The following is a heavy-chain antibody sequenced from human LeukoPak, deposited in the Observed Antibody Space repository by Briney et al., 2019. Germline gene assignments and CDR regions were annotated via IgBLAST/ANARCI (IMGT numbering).Heavy chain of an antibody. J-gene: IGHJ4*02. D-gene: IGHD3-22*01. CDR1: GYTFTSYY. CDR2: INPSGGST. Sequence: ASVKVSCKASGYTFTSYYMHWVRQAPGQGLEWMGIINPSGGSTSYAQKFQGRVTMTRDTSTSTVYMELSSLRSEDTAVYYCAREFGGYYDSSGYHDIDYWGQGTLVTVSP. V-gene: IGHV1-46*01. CDR3: AREFGGYYDSSGYHDIDY.